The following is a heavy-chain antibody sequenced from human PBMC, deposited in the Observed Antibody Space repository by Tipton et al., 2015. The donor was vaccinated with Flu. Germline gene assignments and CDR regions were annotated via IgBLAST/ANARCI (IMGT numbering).Heavy chain of an antibody. CDR2: IYYSGST. J-gene: IGHJ2*01. Sequence: TLSLTCTVSGGSISSSSYYWGWIRQPPGKGLEWIGSIYYSGSTYYNPSLKSRVTIAVDTSKNQFSLKLRSDASADTAVYYCARGDYYGYWYFDLWCRGALVTVSS. V-gene: IGHV4-39*07. D-gene: IGHD3-10*01. CDR3: ARGDYYGYWYFDL. CDR1: GGSISSSSYY.